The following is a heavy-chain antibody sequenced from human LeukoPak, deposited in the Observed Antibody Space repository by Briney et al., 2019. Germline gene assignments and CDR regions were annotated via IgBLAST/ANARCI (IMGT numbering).Heavy chain of an antibody. V-gene: IGHV1-18*04. J-gene: IGHJ4*02. Sequence: ASVKVSCKASGYTFTGYYMNWVRQAPGQGLEWMGWISTYNGNTNYAQKLQGRVTMSTDTSTSTAYMELRSLRSDDTAVYYCARDGVSGVCNYWGQGTLVTVSS. D-gene: IGHD3-3*01. CDR1: GYTFTGYY. CDR2: ISTYNGNT. CDR3: ARDGVSGVCNY.